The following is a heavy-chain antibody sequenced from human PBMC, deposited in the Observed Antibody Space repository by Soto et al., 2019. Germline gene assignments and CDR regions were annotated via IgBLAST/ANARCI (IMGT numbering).Heavy chain of an antibody. D-gene: IGHD2-2*03. Sequence: EEQLVESGGGLVQPGGSLRLSCAASGFTFSDYYMSWVRQAPGKGLEWVANINQDGSAKSYVDSVRGRFTISRDNGKNSLSLQMESLRADDTAVYYCARWIGGFDPWGQGTLVTVSS. J-gene: IGHJ5*02. CDR2: INQDGSAK. CDR1: GFTFSDYY. V-gene: IGHV3-7*05. CDR3: ARWIGGFDP.